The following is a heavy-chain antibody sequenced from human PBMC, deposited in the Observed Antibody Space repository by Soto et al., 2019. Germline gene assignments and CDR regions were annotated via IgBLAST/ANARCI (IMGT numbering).Heavy chain of an antibody. CDR2: IYYSGST. CDR1: GGSIISSSYY. D-gene: IGHD2-8*02. V-gene: IGHV4-39*01. CDR3: ARLPGTAGWWRSYDFED. J-gene: IGHJ4*02. Sequence: SDTLSLTCTFSGGSIISSSYYWVLIRQPPGKGLEWIGSIYYSGSTYYNPSLKSRVTISVDTSKDQFSLKLSSVTAADTAVYYCARLPGTAGWWRSYDFEDWGQGTLVT.